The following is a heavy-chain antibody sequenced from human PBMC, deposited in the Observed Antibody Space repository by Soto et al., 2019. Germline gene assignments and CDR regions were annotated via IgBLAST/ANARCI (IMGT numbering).Heavy chain of an antibody. J-gene: IGHJ3*02. Sequence: EVQLVESGGRLIQPGGSLRLSCAASGFSFSIYWMAWVRQAPGKGLEWVANIKEDGNEKYHVDSVKGRFTISRDNGKNSLYLQMNSLRAEDTAIYYCARELPSRYVASIRNVFDIWGQGTMVTVSS. CDR1: GFSFSIYW. CDR3: ARELPSRYVASIRNVFDI. CDR2: IKEDGNEK. D-gene: IGHD3-9*01. V-gene: IGHV3-7*04.